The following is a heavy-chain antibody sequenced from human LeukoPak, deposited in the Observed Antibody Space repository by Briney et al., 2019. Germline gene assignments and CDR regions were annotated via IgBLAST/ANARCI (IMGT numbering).Heavy chain of an antibody. V-gene: IGHV3-74*01. CDR2: INNHGSST. CDR3: ARETYYGSDYYFDY. D-gene: IGHD3-10*01. Sequence: GGSLRLSCAASGFTFSSYWMHWVRQAPGKGLVWVSRINNHGSSTTYADSVKGRFTISRDNAKNPLYLQMNSLRAEDTAVYYCARETYYGSDYYFDYWGQGTLVTVSS. J-gene: IGHJ4*02. CDR1: GFTFSSYW.